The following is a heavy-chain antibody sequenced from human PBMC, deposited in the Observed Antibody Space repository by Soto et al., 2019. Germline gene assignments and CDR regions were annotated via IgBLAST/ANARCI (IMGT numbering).Heavy chain of an antibody. D-gene: IGHD1-26*01. CDR3: ASLSGSYGFDP. CDR1: GFSFSSYE. Sequence: EAQLVESGGDLVQPGGSLRLSCAGSGFSFSSYEMSWVRQAPGKGLEWVSYISSSGSDTYYADSVKARFTISRDNAQNSLYLQMTRLRAEDTAIYYCASLSGSYGFDPWGQGTLVTVSS. J-gene: IGHJ5*02. CDR2: ISSSGSDT. V-gene: IGHV3-48*03.